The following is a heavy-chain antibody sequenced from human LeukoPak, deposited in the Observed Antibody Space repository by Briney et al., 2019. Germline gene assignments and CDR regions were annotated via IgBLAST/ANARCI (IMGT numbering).Heavy chain of an antibody. CDR3: ARPLRSGYYYNAFDI. D-gene: IGHD3-22*01. V-gene: IGHV1-69*05. J-gene: IGHJ3*02. CDR1: GGTFSSYA. Sequence: SVKVSCKASGGTFSSYAISWVRQAPGQGFEWMERISPIFGTANYAQKFQGRVTITTDESTSTAYMELSSLRSEDTAVYYCARPLRSGYYYNAFDIWGQGTMVTVSS. CDR2: ISPIFGTA.